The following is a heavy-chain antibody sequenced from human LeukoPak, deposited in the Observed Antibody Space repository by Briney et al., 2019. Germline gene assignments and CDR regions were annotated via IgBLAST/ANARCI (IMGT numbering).Heavy chain of an antibody. J-gene: IGHJ4*02. CDR1: GGSINNYY. V-gene: IGHV4-59*08. CDR2: ISYTGTT. D-gene: IGHD5-18*01. Sequence: NPSETLSLTCTVSGGSINNYYWSWIRQPPGKGLEWIGYISYTGTTIYNPSLKTRVTISVDTSNQLSLKLGSVTAADTAMYYCATGPHTALDYWGQGTLVTVSS. CDR3: ATGPHTALDY.